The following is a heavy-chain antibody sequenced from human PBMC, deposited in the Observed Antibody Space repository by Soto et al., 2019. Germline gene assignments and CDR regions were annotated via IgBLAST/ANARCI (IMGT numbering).Heavy chain of an antibody. D-gene: IGHD4-17*01. Sequence: SVKVSCKASGGTFSSYAISWVRQAPGQGLEWMGGIIPIFGTANYAQKFQGRVTITADESTSTAYMELSSLRSEDTAVYYCARSREQTYGNYYYYYGMDVWGQGTTVTVSS. CDR3: ARSREQTYGNYYYYYGMDV. CDR1: GGTFSSYA. CDR2: IIPIFGTA. J-gene: IGHJ6*02. V-gene: IGHV1-69*13.